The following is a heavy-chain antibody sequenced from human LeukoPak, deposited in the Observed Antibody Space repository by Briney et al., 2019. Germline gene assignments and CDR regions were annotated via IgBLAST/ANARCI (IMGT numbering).Heavy chain of an antibody. CDR3: AKDRDYDFILDY. Sequence: GGSLRLSCAASGFTFSSYGMSWVRQAPGKGLEWVSAISGSGGSTYYADSVKGRFTISRDNSKNTLYLQMNSLRAEDTAVYYCAKDRDYDFILDYWGQGTLVTVSS. CDR2: ISGSGGST. D-gene: IGHD5-12*01. J-gene: IGHJ4*02. CDR1: GFTFSSYG. V-gene: IGHV3-23*01.